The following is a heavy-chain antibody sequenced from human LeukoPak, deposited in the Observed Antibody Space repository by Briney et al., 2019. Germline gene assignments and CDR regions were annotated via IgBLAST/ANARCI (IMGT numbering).Heavy chain of an antibody. D-gene: IGHD3-10*01. CDR1: GYSFIIYG. V-gene: IGHV1-2*02. CDR2: INPKSGGT. CDR3: ARNLWFGESSDAFDM. J-gene: IGHJ3*02. Sequence: GASVTVFCKGSGYSFIIYGITWVRQAPGQGLEWMGWINPKSGGTNYTQKFQGRVTMTRDTSISTAYMDMSSLRSDDTAVYYCARNLWFGESSDAFDMWGQGTMVTVSS.